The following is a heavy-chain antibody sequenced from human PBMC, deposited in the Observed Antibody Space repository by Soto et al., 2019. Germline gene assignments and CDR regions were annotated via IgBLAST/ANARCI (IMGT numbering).Heavy chain of an antibody. CDR3: ARETYGDYVGYFDL. Sequence: SETLSLTCTVSGGSIISLYWNWILQPPWKGLEWIGHTYHSGNPYYNPSLKSRVIISVDRSKNQFSLKVSSVTAADTAVYYCARETYGDYVGYFDLWGQGTLVTVSS. D-gene: IGHD4-17*01. CDR1: GGSIISLY. J-gene: IGHJ4*01. V-gene: IGHV4-59*12. CDR2: TYHSGNP.